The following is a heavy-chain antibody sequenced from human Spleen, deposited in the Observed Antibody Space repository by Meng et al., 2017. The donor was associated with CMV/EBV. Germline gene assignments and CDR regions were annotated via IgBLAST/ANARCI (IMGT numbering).Heavy chain of an antibody. CDR2: IYNSGST. J-gene: IGHJ6*02. V-gene: IGHV4-61*01. CDR1: GGSVSSGSYY. Sequence: SETLSLTCTVSGGSVSSGSYYWSWIRQPPGKGLEWIGYIYNSGSTNYNPSLKSRVTISVDTSKNQFSLKLSSVTAADTAVYYCARDRWKGYYGMDVWGQGTTVTVSS. D-gene: IGHD1-1*01. CDR3: ARDRWKGYYGMDV.